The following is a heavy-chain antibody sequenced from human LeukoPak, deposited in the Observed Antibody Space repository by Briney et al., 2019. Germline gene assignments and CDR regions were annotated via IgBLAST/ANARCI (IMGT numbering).Heavy chain of an antibody. D-gene: IGHD1-1*01. J-gene: IGHJ4*02. CDR2: ISSRSDSI. Sequence: GGSLRLSCAASGFTFSSYGMSWVRQAPGKRLEWVSYISSRSDSIYYADSVKGRFTISRDNAENSLYLQMNSLRDEDTAVYYCARAMRTGYDYWGQGTLVTVPS. CDR3: ARAMRTGYDY. V-gene: IGHV3-48*02. CDR1: GFTFSSYG.